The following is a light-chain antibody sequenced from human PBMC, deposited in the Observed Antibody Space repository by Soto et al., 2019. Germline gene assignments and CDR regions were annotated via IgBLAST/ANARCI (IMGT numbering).Light chain of an antibody. CDR3: QQYNSYSRLT. CDR2: DAS. J-gene: IGKJ4*01. CDR1: QSISTW. V-gene: IGKV1-5*01. Sequence: DIQMTQSPSTLSASVGDRVTITCRASQSISTWLTWYQQKPGKAPKVLIYDASRLETGVPSRFGGSGSGTEFTLTISSLQPDDFATYDCQQYNSYSRLTFGGGTKVEIK.